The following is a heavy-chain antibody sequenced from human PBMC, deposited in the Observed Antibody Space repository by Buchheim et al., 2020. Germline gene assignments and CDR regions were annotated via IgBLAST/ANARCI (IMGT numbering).Heavy chain of an antibody. CDR2: IYYSGST. CDR1: GGSISSSSYY. D-gene: IGHD2-15*01. Sequence: QLQLQESGPGLVKPSETLSLTCTVSGGSISSSSYYWGWIRQPPGKGLEWIGRIYYSGSTYYNPSLKSRVTISVETSKNQFSLKLSSVTAADTAVYYCARLVVAATSWFDPWGQGTL. J-gene: IGHJ5*02. V-gene: IGHV4-39*01. CDR3: ARLVVAATSWFDP.